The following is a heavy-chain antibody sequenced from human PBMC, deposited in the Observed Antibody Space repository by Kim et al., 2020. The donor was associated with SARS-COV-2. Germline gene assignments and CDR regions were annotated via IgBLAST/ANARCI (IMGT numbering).Heavy chain of an antibody. CDR3: AKGLIAVVRGGRMWLDP. CDR1: GLTFRNYG. Sequence: GGSLRLSCAASGLTFRNYGMHWVRQAPGKGLEWVADISYDGTIPYYGDSVEGRFTISRDNSKNTLYLQMNSLRVEDTAVYYCAKGLIAVVRGGRMWLDPWGQGTLVTVSS. D-gene: IGHD2-2*01. V-gene: IGHV3-30*18. CDR2: ISYDGTIP. J-gene: IGHJ5*02.